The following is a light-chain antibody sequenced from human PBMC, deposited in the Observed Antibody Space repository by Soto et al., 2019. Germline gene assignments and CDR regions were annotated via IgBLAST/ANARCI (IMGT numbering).Light chain of an antibody. V-gene: IGLV2-14*01. J-gene: IGLJ2*01. CDR3: GSYTSTSTLVA. CDR2: AVF. CDR1: SSDVGGYNY. Sequence: QSALTQPASVSESLGQSLTISCTGSSSDVGGYNYVSWYQHHPGKAPKLIIFAVFSRPSGVSDRFSGSKSGNTASLTISGLQPEDEAEYYCGSYTSTSTLVAFGGGTQLTVL.